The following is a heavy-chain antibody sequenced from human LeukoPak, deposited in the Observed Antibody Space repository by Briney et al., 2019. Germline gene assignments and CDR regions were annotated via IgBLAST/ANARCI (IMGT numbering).Heavy chain of an antibody. CDR2: ISGSGGST. CDR3: ARGAYCGGDCRVLDY. Sequence: AGGSLRLSCAASGFTFSSYAMSWVRQAPGKGLEWVSAISGSGGSTYYADSVKGRFTISRDNSKNTLYLQMNSLRAEDTAVYYCARGAYCGGDCRVLDYWGQGTLVTVSS. D-gene: IGHD2-21*02. CDR1: GFTFSSYA. V-gene: IGHV3-23*01. J-gene: IGHJ4*02.